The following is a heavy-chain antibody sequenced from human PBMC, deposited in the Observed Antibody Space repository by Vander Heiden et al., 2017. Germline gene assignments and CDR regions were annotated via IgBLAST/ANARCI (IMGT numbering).Heavy chain of an antibody. Sequence: QVQLVESGGGVVQPGRSLRLSCAASGFTFSSYGMHWVRQFPGKGLEWVAVITFDGTSKYHADSVEGRFTISRDNSKNTLYLQMNSLRIEDTAVYYCANSQGYYYGMDVWGQGTTVTVSS. CDR1: GFTFSSYG. CDR3: ANSQGYYYGMDV. CDR2: ITFDGTSK. V-gene: IGHV3-30*18. J-gene: IGHJ6*02.